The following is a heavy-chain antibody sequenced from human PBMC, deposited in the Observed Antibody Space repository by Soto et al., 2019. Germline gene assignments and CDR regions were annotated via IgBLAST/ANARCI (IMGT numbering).Heavy chain of an antibody. V-gene: IGHV3-30-3*01. CDR3: ARGPTLPIAVTREPPYYYYGMDV. CDR1: GFTFSSYA. CDR2: ISYDGSNK. J-gene: IGHJ6*02. D-gene: IGHD6-19*01. Sequence: GGSLRLSCAASGFTFSSYAMHWVRQAPGKGLEWVAVISYDGSNKYYADPVKGRFTISRDNSKNTLYLQMNSLRAEDTAVYYCARGPTLPIAVTREPPYYYYGMDVWGQGTTVTVSS.